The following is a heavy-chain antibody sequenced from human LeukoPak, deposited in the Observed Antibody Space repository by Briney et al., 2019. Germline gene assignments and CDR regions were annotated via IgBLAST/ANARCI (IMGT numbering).Heavy chain of an antibody. CDR1: GFTFSSYA. CDR2: ISGSGGST. D-gene: IGHD1-1*01. V-gene: IGHV3-23*01. Sequence: GGSLRLSCAASGFTFSSYAMSWVRQAPGKGLEWVSAISGSGGSTYYADSVKGRFTISRDNAKNSLYLQMNSLRVEDTAVYYCARDPRTVRIWGQGTLVTVSS. CDR3: ARDPRTVRI. J-gene: IGHJ4*02.